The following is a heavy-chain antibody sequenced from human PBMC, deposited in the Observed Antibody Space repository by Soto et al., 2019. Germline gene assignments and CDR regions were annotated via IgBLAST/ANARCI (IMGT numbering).Heavy chain of an antibody. CDR3: ERAPFISAAGAYYYYCYMDV. Sequence: QVQLVQSGAEVKKPGSSVKVSCKASGGTFSSYAISWVRQAPGQGLEWMGGIIPIFGTANYAQKFQGRVTITADESTSTAYMELSSLSSEDTAVYSGERAPFISAAGAYYYYCYMDVWGQGTTVTVSS. J-gene: IGHJ6*02. CDR1: GGTFSSYA. CDR2: IIPIFGTA. V-gene: IGHV1-69*01. D-gene: IGHD6-13*01.